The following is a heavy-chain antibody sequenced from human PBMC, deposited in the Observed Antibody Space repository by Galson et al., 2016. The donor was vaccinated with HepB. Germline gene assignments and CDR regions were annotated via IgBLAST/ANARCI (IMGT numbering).Heavy chain of an antibody. Sequence: PALVKPTQTVTLTCTFSGFSLNTRGMCVSWIRQPPGKALEWLALIDWEDDKYYSTSLKTRLTIPKDTSKNQVVLTVANMDPVDTATYYCARTQTSVTTSYYFDNWGQGTLVTVSS. V-gene: IGHV2-70*01. J-gene: IGHJ4*02. CDR3: ARTQTSVTTSYYFDN. CDR2: IDWEDDK. D-gene: IGHD4-17*01. CDR1: GFSLNTRGMC.